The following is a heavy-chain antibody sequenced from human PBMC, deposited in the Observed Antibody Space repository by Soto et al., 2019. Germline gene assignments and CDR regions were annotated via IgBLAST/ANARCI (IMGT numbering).Heavy chain of an antibody. D-gene: IGHD4-17*01. CDR1: GGSISSYY. CDR2: IYYSGST. J-gene: IGHJ4*02. Sequence: SETLSLTCTVSGGSISSYYWSWIRQPPGKGLEWIGYIYYSGSTNYNPSLKSRVTISVDTSKNQFSLKLSSVTAADTAVYYCARATAFYGDYFGYFDYWGQGTLVTVSS. V-gene: IGHV4-59*01. CDR3: ARATAFYGDYFGYFDY.